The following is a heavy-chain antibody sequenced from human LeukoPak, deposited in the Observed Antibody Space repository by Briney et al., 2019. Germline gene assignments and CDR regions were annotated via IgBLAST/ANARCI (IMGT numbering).Heavy chain of an antibody. CDR2: IYYSGST. V-gene: IGHV4-39*07. Sequence: SETLSLTCTVSGGSISSSSYYWGWIRQPPGKGLEWIGSIYYSGSTYYNPSLKSRVTISVDTSKNQFSLKLSSVTAADTAVYYCARVRVKRRSYYYYMDVWGKGTTVTVSS. CDR3: ARVRVKRRSYYYYMDV. J-gene: IGHJ6*03. CDR1: GGSISSSSYY. D-gene: IGHD3-3*01.